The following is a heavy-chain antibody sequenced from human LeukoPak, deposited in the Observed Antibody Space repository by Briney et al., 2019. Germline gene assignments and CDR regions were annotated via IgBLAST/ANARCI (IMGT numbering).Heavy chain of an antibody. CDR3: ARAQTN. Sequence: GGSLRLSCAASGFTFSSYWMTWVRQAPGKGLEWVSYISSSSSNIYYADSVKGRFTISRDNAKKSLYLQMNSLRAEDTAVYYCARAQTNWGQGTLVTVSS. V-gene: IGHV3-48*01. J-gene: IGHJ4*02. CDR1: GFTFSSYW. CDR2: ISSSSSNI. D-gene: IGHD4-11*01.